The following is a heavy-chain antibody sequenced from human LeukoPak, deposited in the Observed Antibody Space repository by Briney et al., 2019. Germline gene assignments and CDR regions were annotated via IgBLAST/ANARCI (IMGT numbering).Heavy chain of an antibody. Sequence: GGSLRLSCVASGFTFSSYNMNWVRQAPGKGLEWVSSISSSSSYIYYADSVKGRFTISRDNAKNSLHLQMNSLRAEDTAVYYCARESTVTTIDYWGQGTLVAVSS. CDR1: GFTFSSYN. CDR2: ISSSSSYI. J-gene: IGHJ4*02. D-gene: IGHD4-17*01. V-gene: IGHV3-21*01. CDR3: ARESTVTTIDY.